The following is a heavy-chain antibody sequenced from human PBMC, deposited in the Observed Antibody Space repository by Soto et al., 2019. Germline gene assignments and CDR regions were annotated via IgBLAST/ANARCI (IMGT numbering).Heavy chain of an antibody. CDR1: GFSLSTSGVG. V-gene: IGHV2-5*02. CDR2: IYWDDDK. D-gene: IGHD2-21*02. Sequence: QITLKESGPPLVKPTQPLTLTCTFSGFSLSTSGVGVGWIRQPPGKALEWLALIYWDDDKRYSPSLRSRLTVTKETSKNQPVLTITSSEPVDSGTYSCIQSRSGGDFLQSYASHYYHGLDVWAQGTTVTVSS. J-gene: IGHJ6*02. CDR3: IQSRSGGDFLQSYASHYYHGLDV.